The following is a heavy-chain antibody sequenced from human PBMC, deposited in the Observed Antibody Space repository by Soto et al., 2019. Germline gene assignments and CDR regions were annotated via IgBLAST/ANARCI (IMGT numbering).Heavy chain of an antibody. CDR2: ISYDGSNK. CDR3: AKEDYYGSGSNNWFDP. Sequence: GGSLRLSCAASGFTFSSYGMHWVRQAPGKGLEWVAVISYDGSNKYYADSVKGRFTISRDNSKNTLYLQMNSLRAEDTAVYYCAKEDYYGSGSNNWFDPWGQGTLVTVSS. J-gene: IGHJ5*02. V-gene: IGHV3-30*18. CDR1: GFTFSSYG. D-gene: IGHD3-10*01.